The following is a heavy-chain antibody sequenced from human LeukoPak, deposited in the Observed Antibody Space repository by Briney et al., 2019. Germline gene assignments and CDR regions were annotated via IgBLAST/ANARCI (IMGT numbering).Heavy chain of an antibody. V-gene: IGHV3-9*01. Sequence: RAGGSLRLSCAGSGFTFDDYAMHWVRQVPGKGLEWVSGISWNSGNKGYADSVKGRFTISRDNAKNSLHLQMNRLRGDDTALYYCAKDRRDGYNYGRKADAFDMWGQGTMVTVSS. CDR1: GFTFDDYA. CDR3: AKDRRDGYNYGRKADAFDM. D-gene: IGHD5-24*01. J-gene: IGHJ3*02. CDR2: ISWNSGNK.